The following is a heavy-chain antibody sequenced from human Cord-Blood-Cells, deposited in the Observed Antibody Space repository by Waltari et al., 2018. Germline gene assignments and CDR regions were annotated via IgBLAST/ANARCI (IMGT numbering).Heavy chain of an antibody. Sequence: EVQLVESGGGLVQPGGSLRLSCAASGFTFSSSEMNWVRQAPGKGLEWVSYISSSGSTIYYADSVKGRFTISRDNAKNSLYLQMNSLRAEDTAVYYCAISYGDYWYFDLWGRGTLVTVSS. CDR1: GFTFSSSE. J-gene: IGHJ2*01. D-gene: IGHD4-17*01. CDR2: ISSSGSTI. V-gene: IGHV3-48*03. CDR3: AISYGDYWYFDL.